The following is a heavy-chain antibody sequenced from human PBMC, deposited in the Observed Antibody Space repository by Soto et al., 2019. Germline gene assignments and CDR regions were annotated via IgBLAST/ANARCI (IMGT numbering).Heavy chain of an antibody. D-gene: IGHD6-25*01. Sequence: PSETLSLTCAVTGGSFTGYYGCWIRQSPGKGLEWIGEVSHSGNSIYNPSVKSRVTISIDMSRNQFSLKLSSVTAADTGMYYCARNGGSGWHYFDSWGQGTVVT. J-gene: IGHJ4*02. CDR1: GGSFTGYY. CDR3: ARNGGSGWHYFDS. V-gene: IGHV4-34*01. CDR2: VSHSGNS.